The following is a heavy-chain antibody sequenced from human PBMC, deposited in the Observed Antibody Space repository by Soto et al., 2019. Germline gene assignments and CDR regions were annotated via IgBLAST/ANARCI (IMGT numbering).Heavy chain of an antibody. CDR1: GLNLGNIW. V-gene: IGHV3-7*01. Sequence: GGSQRLSSIGSGLNLGNIWTSWVRQAPGKGLEWVANIKQGGTETYYVDSVKGRFTISKDHAKNSLYLQMNSLRVEDTALYYCASLDTARVETAGYWGQGTLVTVSS. J-gene: IGHJ4*02. D-gene: IGHD5-18*01. CDR3: ASLDTARVETAGY. CDR2: IKQGGTET.